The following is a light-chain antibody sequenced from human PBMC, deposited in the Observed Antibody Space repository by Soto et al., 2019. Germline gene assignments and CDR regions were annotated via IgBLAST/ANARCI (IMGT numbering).Light chain of an antibody. CDR2: DVS. Sequence: QSALTQPASVSGSPGQSLTFSCTGTSSDVGGYTYVSWYQQHPGKAPKLMIYDVSNRPSGVSNRFSGSKSGNTASLTISGLQAEDEADYYCSSYTSSTTLVFGGGTKVTVL. V-gene: IGLV2-14*01. CDR1: SSDVGGYTY. CDR3: SSYTSSTTLV. J-gene: IGLJ2*01.